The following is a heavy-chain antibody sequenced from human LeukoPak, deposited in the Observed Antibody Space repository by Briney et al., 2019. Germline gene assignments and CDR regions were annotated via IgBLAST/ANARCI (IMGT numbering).Heavy chain of an antibody. J-gene: IGHJ4*02. Sequence: GGSLRLSCAASGFTFSSNGMHWVRQAPGKGLEWVAFIRYDGSEKYYGDSVKGRFTISRDNSKNTLYLQMNSLRVEDTAVYYCAKGNWYFDYWGPGTLVTVSS. V-gene: IGHV3-30*02. CDR2: IRYDGSEK. CDR1: GFTFSSNG. CDR3: AKGNWYFDY.